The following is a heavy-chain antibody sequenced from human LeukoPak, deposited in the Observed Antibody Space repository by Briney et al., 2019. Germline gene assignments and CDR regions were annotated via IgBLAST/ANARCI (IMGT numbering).Heavy chain of an antibody. CDR3: AAHVRYCSGGSCGVFDY. CDR2: IYYSGST. J-gene: IGHJ4*02. CDR1: GGSISSYY. D-gene: IGHD2-15*01. V-gene: IGHV4-59*08. Sequence: SETLSLTCTVSGGSISSYYWSWIRQPPGKGLEWIGYIYYSGSTNYNPSLTSRVTISVDTSNNQFSLKLSSVTAADTAVYYCAAHVRYCSGGSCGVFDYWGQGTLVTVSS.